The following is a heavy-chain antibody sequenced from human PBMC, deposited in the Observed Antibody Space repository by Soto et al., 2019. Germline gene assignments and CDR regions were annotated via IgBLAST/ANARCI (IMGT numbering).Heavy chain of an antibody. CDR2: IYYSGST. Sequence: PSETLSLTCTVSGGSISSYYLSWIRQPPGKGLEWIGYIYYSGSTNYNPSLKSRVTISVDTSKNQFSLKLSSVTAADTAVYYCARARYDYIWGSYPAEAFDIWGQGTMVTVSS. V-gene: IGHV4-59*01. CDR1: GGSISSYY. CDR3: ARARYDYIWGSYPAEAFDI. D-gene: IGHD3-16*02. J-gene: IGHJ3*02.